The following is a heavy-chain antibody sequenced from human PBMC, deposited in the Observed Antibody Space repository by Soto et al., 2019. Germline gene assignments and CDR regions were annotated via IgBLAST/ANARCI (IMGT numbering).Heavy chain of an antibody. CDR3: ARGGDYGDRNAVDI. J-gene: IGHJ3*02. CDR2: IWHDGSFK. V-gene: IGHV3-33*01. D-gene: IGHD4-17*01. Sequence: QVQLVESGGGVVQPGRSLRLSCAASGFTFSSYGMHWVRQAPGKGLEWVAVIWHDGSFKYYGDSVKGRFTISRDTFNNTLFLQMNSRRAEDTAVYYCARGGDYGDRNAVDIWGQGTMVTVSS. CDR1: GFTFSSYG.